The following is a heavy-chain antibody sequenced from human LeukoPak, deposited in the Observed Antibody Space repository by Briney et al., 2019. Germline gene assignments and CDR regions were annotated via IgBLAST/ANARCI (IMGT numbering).Heavy chain of an antibody. CDR2: IKSKTDGGTT. CDR3: TTDPERDFWSGYYTTYYFDY. J-gene: IGHJ4*02. D-gene: IGHD3-3*01. CDR1: GFTFSNAW. V-gene: IGHV3-15*01. Sequence: GGSLRLSCAASGFTFSNAWMSWVRQAPGKGLEWVGRIKSKTDGGTTDYAAPVKGRFTISRDDSKNTLYLQMNSLKTEDTAVYYCTTDPERDFWSGYYTTYYFDYWGQGTLVTVSS.